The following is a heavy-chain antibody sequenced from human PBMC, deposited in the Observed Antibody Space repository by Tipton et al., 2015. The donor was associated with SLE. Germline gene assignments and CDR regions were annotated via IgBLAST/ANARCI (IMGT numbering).Heavy chain of an antibody. V-gene: IGHV4-34*01. J-gene: IGHJ6*03. CDR2: INHSGDT. CDR3: ARAEMYTEGSAFYYYVDV. D-gene: IGHD5-24*01. Sequence: TLSLTCAVYGGSFSGYYWSWIRQSPEKGLEWIGEINHSGDTNYSPSLKSRVTISADRSKNQFSLKLNSVTAADTAVYYCARAEMYTEGSAFYYYVDVWGKGTTVTVSS. CDR1: GGSFSGYY.